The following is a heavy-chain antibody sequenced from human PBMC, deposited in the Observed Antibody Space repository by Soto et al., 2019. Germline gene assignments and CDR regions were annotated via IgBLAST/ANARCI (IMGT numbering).Heavy chain of an antibody. V-gene: IGHV3-48*03. D-gene: IGHD3-10*01. Sequence: ESGGGLVQPGGSLRLSCAASGFTFSSYEMNWVRQAPGKGLEWVSYISSSGSTIYYADSVKGRFTISRDNAKNSLYLQMNSLRAEDTAVYYCARATRPVWFGEFYYYYGMDVWGQGTTVTVSS. CDR2: ISSSGSTI. CDR1: GFTFSSYE. CDR3: ARATRPVWFGEFYYYYGMDV. J-gene: IGHJ6*02.